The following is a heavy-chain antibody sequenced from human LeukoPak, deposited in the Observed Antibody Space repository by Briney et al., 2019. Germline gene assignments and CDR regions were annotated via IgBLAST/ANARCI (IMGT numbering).Heavy chain of an antibody. Sequence: GASVKVSCKASGGTFSSYAISWVRQAPGQGLEWMGGIIPIFGTANYAQKFQGRVTITTDESTSTAYMELSSLRSEDTAVYYCAREMGGSTVVAATPDESDYYYYMDVWGKGTTVTVSS. V-gene: IGHV1-69*05. D-gene: IGHD2-15*01. CDR1: GGTFSSYA. CDR3: AREMGGSTVVAATPDESDYYYYMDV. J-gene: IGHJ6*03. CDR2: IIPIFGTA.